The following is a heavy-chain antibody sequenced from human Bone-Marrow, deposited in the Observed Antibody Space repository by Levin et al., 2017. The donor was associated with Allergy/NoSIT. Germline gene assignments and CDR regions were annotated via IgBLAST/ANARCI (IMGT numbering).Heavy chain of an antibody. Sequence: GESLKISCAASGFTFDDYTMHWVRQAPGKGLEWVSLISWDGGSTYYADSVKGRFTISRDNSKNSLYLQMNSLRTEDTALYYCAKEVGYSGYGGAFDIWGQGTMVTVSS. D-gene: IGHD5-12*01. CDR3: AKEVGYSGYGGAFDI. CDR2: ISWDGGST. V-gene: IGHV3-43*01. J-gene: IGHJ3*02. CDR1: GFTFDDYT.